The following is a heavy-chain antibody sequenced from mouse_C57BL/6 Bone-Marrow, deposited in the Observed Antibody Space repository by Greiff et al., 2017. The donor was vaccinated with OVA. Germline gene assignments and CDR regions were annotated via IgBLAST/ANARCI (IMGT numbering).Heavy chain of an antibody. D-gene: IGHD2-4*01. CDR2: IYPRSGNT. J-gene: IGHJ2*01. CDR1: GYTFTSYG. V-gene: IGHV1-81*01. Sequence: QVQLKESGAELARPGASVKLSCKASGYTFTSYGISWVKQRTGQGLEWIGEIYPRSGNTYYNEKFKGKATLTADKSSSTAYMELRSLTSEDSAVYFCARSGVYYDYEGPFDYWGQGTTLTVSS. CDR3: ARSGVYYDYEGPFDY.